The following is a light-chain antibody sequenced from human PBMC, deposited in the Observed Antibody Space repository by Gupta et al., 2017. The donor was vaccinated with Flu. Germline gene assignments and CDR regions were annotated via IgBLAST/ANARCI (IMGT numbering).Light chain of an antibody. Sequence: GDRVTITCQASQDINYFLLWYQQKPGKAPKVLISDASDLEPGVPSRFAGGGSGTHFSLTISSVQPEDVAVYFCQQVDSFPLTFGGGT. CDR1: QDINYF. CDR2: DAS. J-gene: IGKJ4*01. CDR3: QQVDSFPLT. V-gene: IGKV1-33*01.